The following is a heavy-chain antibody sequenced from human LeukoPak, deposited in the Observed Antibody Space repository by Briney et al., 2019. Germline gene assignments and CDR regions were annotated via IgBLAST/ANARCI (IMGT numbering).Heavy chain of an antibody. CDR1: GFTFSSYA. D-gene: IGHD2-15*01. J-gene: IGHJ5*02. CDR2: ISGSGGST. Sequence: GGSLRLSCAASGFTFSSYAMSWVRQAPGKGLEWVSAISGSGGSTYYADSVKGRFTISRDNSKNTLYLQMNSLRAEDTAVYYCAKAQDCSGGSCYWFDPWGQGTLVTVSS. CDR3: AKAQDCSGGSCYWFDP. V-gene: IGHV3-23*01.